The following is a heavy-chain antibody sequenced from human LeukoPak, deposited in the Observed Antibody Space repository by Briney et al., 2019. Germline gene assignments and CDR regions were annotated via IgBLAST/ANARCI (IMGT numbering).Heavy chain of an antibody. CDR2: VSVGGST. V-gene: IGHV4-39*01. Sequence: TSETLSLTCTVSGDSISSSNSHWGWIRQPPGEGLEWIGRVSVGGSTNYNPSLKSRLTISVDTSKSQFSLNLNSVTAADTAVYYCARHLTYNAFWSRSSSMDVWGKGNTVTVPS. CDR3: ARHLTYNAFWSRSSSMDV. CDR1: GDSISSSNSH. D-gene: IGHD3-3*01. J-gene: IGHJ6*03.